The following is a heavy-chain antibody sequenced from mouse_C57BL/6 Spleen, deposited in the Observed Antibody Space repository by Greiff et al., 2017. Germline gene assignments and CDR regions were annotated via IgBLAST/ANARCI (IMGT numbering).Heavy chain of an antibody. CDR1: GYTFTDYN. V-gene: IGHV1-22*01. CDR2: INPNNGGT. Sequence: EVQLQESGPELVKPGASVKMSCKASGYTFTDYNMHWVKQSHGKSLEWIGYINPNNGGTSYNQKFKGKATLTVNKSSSTAYMELRSLTSEDSAVYYCANYYQGYFDVWGTGTTVTVSS. J-gene: IGHJ1*03. CDR3: ANYYQGYFDV. D-gene: IGHD1-1*01.